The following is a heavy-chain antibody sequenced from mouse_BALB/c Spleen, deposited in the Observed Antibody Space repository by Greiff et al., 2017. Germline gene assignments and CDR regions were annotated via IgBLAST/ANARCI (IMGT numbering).Heavy chain of an antibody. CDR2: IYPGDGDT. J-gene: IGHJ4*01. D-gene: IGHD1-1*01. V-gene: IGHV1-80*01. Sequence: QVQLKQSGAELVRPGSSVKISCKASGYAFSSYWMNWVKQRPGQGLEWIGQIYPGDGDTNYNGKFKGKATLTADKSSSTAYMQLSSLTSEDSAVYFCARGGIYYYGSSYVYYAMDYWGQGTSVTVSS. CDR1: GYAFSSYW. CDR3: ARGGIYYYGSSYVYYAMDY.